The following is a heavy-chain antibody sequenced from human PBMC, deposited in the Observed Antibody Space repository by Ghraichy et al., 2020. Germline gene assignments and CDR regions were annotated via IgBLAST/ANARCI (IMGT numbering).Heavy chain of an antibody. CDR3: AREPPTRYWFDP. J-gene: IGHJ5*02. CDR2: MNPNSGNT. Sequence: ASVKVSCKASGYTFTSYDINWVRQATGQGLEWMGWMNPNSGNTGYAQKFQGRVTMTRNTSISTAYMELSSLRSEDTAVYYCAREPPTRYWFDPWGQGTLVTVSS. CDR1: GYTFTSYD. V-gene: IGHV1-8*01.